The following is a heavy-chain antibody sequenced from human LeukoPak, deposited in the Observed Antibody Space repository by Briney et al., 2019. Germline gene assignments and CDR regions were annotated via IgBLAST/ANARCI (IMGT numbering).Heavy chain of an antibody. V-gene: IGHV3-49*04. CDR2: IRTKAHGGTT. Sequence: HPGGSLRLSCSASGFTFGDYAMTWVRQAPGKGLEWLGMIRTKAHGGTTEYAASVKGRFTFSRDDSKSIAYLQMNSLKTEDTAVYYCTRGDWNDDNWGQGTLVTVSS. J-gene: IGHJ4*02. CDR1: GFTFGDYA. CDR3: TRGDWNDDN. D-gene: IGHD1-1*01.